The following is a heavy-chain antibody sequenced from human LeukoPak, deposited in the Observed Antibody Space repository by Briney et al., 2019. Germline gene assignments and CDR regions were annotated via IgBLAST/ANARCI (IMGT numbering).Heavy chain of an antibody. CDR3: ARVGCSGGSCYDDAFDI. CDR1: GGSISSYY. V-gene: IGHV4-59*01. D-gene: IGHD2-15*01. CDR2: IYYSGST. J-gene: IGHJ3*02. Sequence: PSETLSLTCTVSGGSISSYYWSWIRQPPGKGLEWIGYIYYSGSTNYNPSLKSRVTISVDTSKNQFSLKLSPVTAADTAVYYCARVGCSGGSCYDDAFDIWGQGTIVTVSS.